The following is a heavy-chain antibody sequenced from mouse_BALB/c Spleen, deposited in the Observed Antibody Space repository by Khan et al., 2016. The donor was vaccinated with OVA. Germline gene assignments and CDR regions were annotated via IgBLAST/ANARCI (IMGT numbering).Heavy chain of an antibody. J-gene: IGHJ4*01. Sequence: QIQLVQSGPELKKPGETVKISCKASGYTFTKYGMNWVKQAPGKGLKWMGWINTYTGESTYVDDFKGRFAFSLETSASTAYLQINNLKDEDSATYFCARPPYFSYVMDSWGQGTLVTVSS. CDR1: GYTFTKYG. V-gene: IGHV9-3-1*01. CDR3: ARPPYFSYVMDS. CDR2: INTYTGES.